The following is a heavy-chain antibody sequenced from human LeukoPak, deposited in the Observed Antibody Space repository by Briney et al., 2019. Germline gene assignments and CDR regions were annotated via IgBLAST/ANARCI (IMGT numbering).Heavy chain of an antibody. CDR1: GYTFTNYG. V-gene: IGHV1-18*01. CDR3: ARDSSGYSSSWVDY. CDR2: ISAYNGNS. D-gene: IGHD6-13*01. Sequence: ASVKVSCKASGYTFTNYGISWVRQAPGQGLEWMGWISAYNGNSKYAQKLQGRVTMTTDTSTSTAYMELRSLRSDDTAVYYCARDSSGYSSSWVDYWGQGTLATVSS. J-gene: IGHJ4*02.